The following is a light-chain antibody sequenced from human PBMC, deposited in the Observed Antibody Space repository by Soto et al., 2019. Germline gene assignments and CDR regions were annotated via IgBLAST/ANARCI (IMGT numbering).Light chain of an antibody. J-gene: IGLJ3*02. CDR2: RNN. Sequence: QPVLTQPPSTSGTPGQRVTISCSGSSSNIGNSYVHWYQQLPGTAPKLLIYRNNQRPSGVPDRFSGSKSGTSASLAISGLRSEDEADYYCAAWDDSLSGPVFGGGTKLTVL. CDR1: SSNIGNSY. CDR3: AAWDDSLSGPV. V-gene: IGLV1-47*01.